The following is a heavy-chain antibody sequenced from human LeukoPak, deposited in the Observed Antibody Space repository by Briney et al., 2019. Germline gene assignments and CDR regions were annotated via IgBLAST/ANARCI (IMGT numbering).Heavy chain of an antibody. CDR2: IRYDGDDK. V-gene: IGHV3-30*02. CDR1: GFTFSSYS. D-gene: IGHD3-10*01. CDR3: AKDLMRDRWFAES. J-gene: IGHJ5*02. Sequence: GGSPRLSCAASGFTFSSYSMNWVRQAPGKGLEWVSFIRYDGDDKFYAESVKGRFTISRDTSRNTLYLQMNRLRLEDTAIYYCAKDLMRDRWFAESWGQGTLVTVSS.